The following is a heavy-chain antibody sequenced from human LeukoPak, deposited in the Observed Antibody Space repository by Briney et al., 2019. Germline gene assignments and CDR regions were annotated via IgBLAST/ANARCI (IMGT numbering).Heavy chain of an antibody. D-gene: IGHD3-9*01. CDR3: ARRRILTGYYGMDV. J-gene: IGHJ6*02. Sequence: PGGSLRLSCAASGFTFSDYYMSWIRQPPGKGLEWIGEINHSGSTNYNPSLKSRVTISVDTSKNQFSLKLSSVTAADTAVYYCARRRILTGYYGMDVWGQGTTVTVSS. CDR1: GFTFSDYY. CDR2: INHSGST. V-gene: IGHV4-34*01.